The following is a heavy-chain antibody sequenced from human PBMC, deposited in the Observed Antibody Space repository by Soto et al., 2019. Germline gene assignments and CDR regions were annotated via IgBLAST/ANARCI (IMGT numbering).Heavy chain of an antibody. CDR2: IIPIFGTA. CDR1: GGTFSSYA. Sequence: QVQLVQSGAEVKKPGSSVKVSCKASGGTFSSYAISWVRQAPGQGLEWMGGIIPIFGTANYAQKFQGRVTITADESTSTAYMELSSLRSEDTAVYYCATRGMGYCSGGSCYRTYYYYYGMDVWGQGPTVTVSS. J-gene: IGHJ6*02. D-gene: IGHD2-15*01. V-gene: IGHV1-69*01. CDR3: ATRGMGYCSGGSCYRTYYYYYGMDV.